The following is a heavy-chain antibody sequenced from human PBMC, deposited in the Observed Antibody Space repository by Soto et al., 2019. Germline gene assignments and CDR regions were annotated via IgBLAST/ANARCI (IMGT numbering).Heavy chain of an antibody. J-gene: IGHJ4*02. CDR3: AKEASSTTFFDY. V-gene: IGHV3-30*18. Sequence: GSLRLSCAASGFTFSSYGMHWVRQAPGKGLEWVAVISYDGSNKYYADSVKGRFTISRDNSKNTLYLQMNSLRAEDTAVYYCAKEASSTTFFDYWGQGTLVTVSS. D-gene: IGHD6-13*01. CDR2: ISYDGSNK. CDR1: GFTFSSYG.